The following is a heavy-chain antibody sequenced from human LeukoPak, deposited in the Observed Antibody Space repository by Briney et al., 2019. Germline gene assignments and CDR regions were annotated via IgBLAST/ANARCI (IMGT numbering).Heavy chain of an antibody. J-gene: IGHJ4*02. CDR3: AKGASSSSFDY. V-gene: IGHV3-23*01. Sequence: GGSLRLSCAASGFTFSTYSMSWVRQAPGRGLEWVSSISDHGRSIYYADSVKGRFTVSRDNSKNTLYLQINSLRVEDTAVYYCAKGASSSSFDYWGQGTLVTVSS. CDR1: GFTFSTYS. D-gene: IGHD6-6*01. CDR2: ISDHGRSI.